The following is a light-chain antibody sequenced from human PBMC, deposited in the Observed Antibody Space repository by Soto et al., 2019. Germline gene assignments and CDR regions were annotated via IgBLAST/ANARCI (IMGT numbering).Light chain of an antibody. CDR2: DVN. Sequence: QSALTQPASVSGSPGQSITISCTGTSSDVGGYNYVSWYQQHPDKAPQLMIYDVNNRPSGVSNRFSGSKSGNTASLTISGLQAEDEADYYCTSYSSSSTVVFGGGTKVTVL. CDR1: SSDVGGYNY. J-gene: IGLJ2*01. CDR3: TSYSSSSTVV. V-gene: IGLV2-14*03.